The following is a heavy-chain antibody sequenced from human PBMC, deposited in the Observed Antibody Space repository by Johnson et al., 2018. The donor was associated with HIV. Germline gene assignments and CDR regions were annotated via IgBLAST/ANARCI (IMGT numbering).Heavy chain of an antibody. Sequence: QVQLVESGGDLIQPGGSLRLSCAASGFTVSSTYMIWVRQAPGKGLEWVAVISYDGSNKYYADSVKGRFTISRDNSKNTLYLQMNSLRAEDTAVYYCARDGGYCSSTSCFRHWASAFDIWGQGTMVTVSS. D-gene: IGHD2-2*01. J-gene: IGHJ3*02. CDR2: ISYDGSNK. CDR1: GFTVSSTY. CDR3: ARDGGYCSSTSCFRHWASAFDI. V-gene: IGHV3-30-3*01.